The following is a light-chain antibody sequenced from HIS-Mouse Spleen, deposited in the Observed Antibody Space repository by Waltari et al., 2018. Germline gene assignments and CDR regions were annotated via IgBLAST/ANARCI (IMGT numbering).Light chain of an antibody. CDR2: DVS. CDR3: CSYAGSSTWV. V-gene: IGLV2-11*01. J-gene: IGLJ3*02. Sequence: QSALTQPASVSGSPGQSVTISCTGTSSDAGGYNYVPWYQQHPGKAPKLMIYDVSKRPSGVPDRFSGSKSGNTASLTISGLQAEDEADYYCCSYAGSSTWVFGGGTKLTVL. CDR1: SSDAGGYNY.